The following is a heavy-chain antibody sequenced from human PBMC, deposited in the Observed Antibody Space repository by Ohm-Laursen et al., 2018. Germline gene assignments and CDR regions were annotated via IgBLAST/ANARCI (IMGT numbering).Heavy chain of an antibody. CDR3: ARDNPNYYDSSGYLDY. V-gene: IGHV3-23*01. Sequence: SLRLSCTASGFTFSNYAMSWVRQAPGKGMEWVSAITGDGRNTYHADSVKGRFTISRDNSRNTLYLQMNSLRAEDTAVYYCARDNPNYYDSSGYLDYWGQGTLVTVSS. CDR1: GFTFSNYA. J-gene: IGHJ4*02. D-gene: IGHD3-22*01. CDR2: ITGDGRNT.